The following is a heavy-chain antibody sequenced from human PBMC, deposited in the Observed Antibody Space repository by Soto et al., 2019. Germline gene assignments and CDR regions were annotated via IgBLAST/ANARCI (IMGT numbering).Heavy chain of an antibody. CDR2: IIPIFGTA. V-gene: IGHV1-69*13. D-gene: IGHD2-15*01. J-gene: IGHJ5*02. Sequence: SVKVSCKASGGTFSSYAISWVRQAPGQGLEWMGGIIPIFGTANYAQKFQGRVTITADESTSTAYMELSSLRSEDTAVYYCARDDGYCSGGSCYSEYNWFDPWGQGTLVTVSS. CDR3: ARDDGYCSGGSCYSEYNWFDP. CDR1: GGTFSSYA.